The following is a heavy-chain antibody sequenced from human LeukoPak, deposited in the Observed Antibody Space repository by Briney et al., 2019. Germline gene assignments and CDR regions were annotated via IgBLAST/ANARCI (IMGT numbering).Heavy chain of an antibody. D-gene: IGHD3-22*01. Sequence: PGRSLRLSCAASGFTFSYYTMHWVRQAPGKGLEWVAVISYDGSNEYHADSVKGRFTISRDNSKNTLYLQMNSLRVEDTAVYYCARVLNYYDSSGYYFSYWGQGTLVTVSS. J-gene: IGHJ4*02. CDR3: ARVLNYYDSSGYYFSY. CDR1: GFTFSYYT. CDR2: ISYDGSNE. V-gene: IGHV3-30-3*01.